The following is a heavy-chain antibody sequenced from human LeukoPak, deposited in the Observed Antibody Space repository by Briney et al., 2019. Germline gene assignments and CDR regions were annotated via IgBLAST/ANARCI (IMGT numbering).Heavy chain of an antibody. CDR1: RFTFSDNY. Sequence: GGSLRLSCAASRFTFSDNYMGWIRQAPGKGLKWVAFIRYDGNNKDYADSVKGRFTISRDNSKNTLYLQMNSLRGEDTAVYYCAKGGGYSYENYYYYMDVWGKGTTVTVSS. V-gene: IGHV3-30*02. J-gene: IGHJ6*03. CDR3: AKGGGYSYENYYYYMDV. CDR2: IRYDGNNK. D-gene: IGHD5-18*01.